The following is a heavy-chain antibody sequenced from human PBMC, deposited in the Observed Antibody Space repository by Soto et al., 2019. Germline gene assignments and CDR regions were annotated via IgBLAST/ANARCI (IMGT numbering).Heavy chain of an antibody. Sequence: QVQLQESGPGLVKPSETLSLTCTVSGGSISSYYWSWIRQPPGKGLEWIGYIYYSGGTNYTPSLKHRVTISVDTSKNQFSLTLSSVTAADTAVYSCATGPRDFILFAYWGQGTLVTVSS. J-gene: IGHJ4*02. V-gene: IGHV4-59*08. CDR2: IYYSGGT. CDR1: GGSISSYY. CDR3: ATGPRDFILFAY.